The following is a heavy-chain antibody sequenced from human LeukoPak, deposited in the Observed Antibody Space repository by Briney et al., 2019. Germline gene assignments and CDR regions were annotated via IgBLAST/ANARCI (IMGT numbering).Heavy chain of an antibody. CDR1: GGSISSGDYY. J-gene: IGHJ4*02. CDR3: AGGSDFWSGYRYYFDY. D-gene: IGHD3-3*01. CDR2: IYYSGST. Sequence: SQTLSLTCTVSGGSISSGDYYWSWIRQPPGKGLEWIGYIYYSGSTYYNPPLKSRVTISVDTSKNQFSLKLSSVTAADTAVYYWAGGSDFWSGYRYYFDYWGQGTLVTVSS. V-gene: IGHV4-30-4*08.